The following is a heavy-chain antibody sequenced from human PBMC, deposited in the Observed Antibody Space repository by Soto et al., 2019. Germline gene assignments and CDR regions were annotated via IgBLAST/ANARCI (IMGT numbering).Heavy chain of an antibody. V-gene: IGHV1-69*13. D-gene: IGHD3-10*01. CDR1: GDTFSSYS. Sequence: QVHLVQSGAEVKKPGSSVKVSCTSSGDTFSSYSYSWVRLVPGQGLEWMGGFSHVFGGPNYAQNFLDRVTITANQFTGTVYLELSGLTSDDTAVYYCARGVTRGRFPPFDLWGQGTLVTVSS. CDR2: FSHVFGGP. CDR3: ARGVTRGRFPPFDL. J-gene: IGHJ4*02.